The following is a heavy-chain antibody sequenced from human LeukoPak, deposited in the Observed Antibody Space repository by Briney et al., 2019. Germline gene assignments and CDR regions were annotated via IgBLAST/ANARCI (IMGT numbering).Heavy chain of an antibody. V-gene: IGHV1-18*01. Sequence: ASVKVSCKASGYTFTSYGISWVRQAPGQGLEWMGWISAYNGNTNYAQKLQGRVTMTTDTSTSTAYMELRSLRSDDTAVYYCARELGYCDFTLWHAFDIWGQGTMVTVSS. J-gene: IGHJ3*02. CDR1: GYTFTSYG. CDR3: ARELGYCDFTLWHAFDI. CDR2: ISAYNGNT. D-gene: IGHD3-3*01.